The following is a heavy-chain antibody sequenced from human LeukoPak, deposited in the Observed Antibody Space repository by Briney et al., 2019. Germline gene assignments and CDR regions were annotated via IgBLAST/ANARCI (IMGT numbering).Heavy chain of an antibody. D-gene: IGHD6-13*01. J-gene: IGHJ5*02. CDR3: TRVGYSSTWTPLPSDP. CDR2: TSYRSKWYN. CDR1: GDSVSLNSAA. V-gene: IGHV6-1*01. Sequence: SQTLSLTCAISGDSVSLNSAAWNWIRPSPSRGLEWLGRTSYRSKWYNDYADSVKGRISINQDTSKNQFALQLNSVTREHTVMYYCTRVGYSSTWTPLPSDPWSQATLVTVSA.